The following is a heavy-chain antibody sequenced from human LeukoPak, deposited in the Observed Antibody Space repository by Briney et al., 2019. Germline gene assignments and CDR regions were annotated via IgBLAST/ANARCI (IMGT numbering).Heavy chain of an antibody. CDR1: GYTFTGYY. D-gene: IGHD3-10*01. Sequence: ASVKVSCKASGYTFTGYYMHWVRQAPGQGLEWMGRINPNSGGTNYAQKFQGRVTMTRDTSISTAYMELSRLRSDDTAVYYCARDEGIYYGSASKEWGQGTLVTVSS. J-gene: IGHJ4*02. CDR3: ARDEGIYYGSASKE. V-gene: IGHV1-2*06. CDR2: INPNSGGT.